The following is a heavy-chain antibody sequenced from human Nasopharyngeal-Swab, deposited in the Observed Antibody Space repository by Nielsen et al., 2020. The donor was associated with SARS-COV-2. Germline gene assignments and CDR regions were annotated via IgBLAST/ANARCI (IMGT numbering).Heavy chain of an antibody. J-gene: IGHJ5*02. D-gene: IGHD3-22*01. CDR1: GGSISSSGYY. V-gene: IGHV4-39*01. CDR2: IHYSGST. Sequence: GSLRLSCTVSGGSISSSGYYWGWIRQPPGKGLEWIGSIHYSGSTYYNPSLKSRVTISVDTSKNQFSLKLSSVTAADTAVYYCARPYYDSSGYDAWFDPWGQGTLVTVSS. CDR3: ARPYYDSSGYDAWFDP.